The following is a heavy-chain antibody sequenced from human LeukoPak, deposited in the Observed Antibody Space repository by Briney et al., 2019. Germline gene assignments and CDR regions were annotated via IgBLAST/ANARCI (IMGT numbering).Heavy chain of an antibody. CDR1: GYTFTSYD. D-gene: IGHD3-10*01. V-gene: IGHV1-8*01. CDR2: MNPNSGNT. Sequence: GASVKVSCTASGYTFTSYDINWVRQATGQGLEWMGRMNPNSGNTGYAQKFQGRVTMTRNTSISTAYMELSSLRSEDTAVYYCAKTMVRGVISQPYGMDVWGQGTTVTVSS. J-gene: IGHJ6*02. CDR3: AKTMVRGVISQPYGMDV.